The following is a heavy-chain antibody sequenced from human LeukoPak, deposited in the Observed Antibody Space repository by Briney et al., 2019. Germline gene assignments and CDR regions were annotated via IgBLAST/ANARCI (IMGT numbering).Heavy chain of an antibody. D-gene: IGHD3-3*01. V-gene: IGHV1-69*05. J-gene: IGHJ6*03. CDR2: IIPIFGTA. CDR1: GGTFSSYA. CDR3: ARGYLGVVSYYYYYMDV. Sequence: ASVKVSCKASGGTFSSYAISWVRQAPGQGLEWMGGIIPIFGTANYAQKFQGRVTITTDESTSTAYMELSSLRSEDTAVYYCARGYLGVVSYYYYYMDVWGKGTTVTVSS.